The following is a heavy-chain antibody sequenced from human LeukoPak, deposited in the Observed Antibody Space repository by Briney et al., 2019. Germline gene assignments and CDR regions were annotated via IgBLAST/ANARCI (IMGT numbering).Heavy chain of an antibody. D-gene: IGHD3-10*01. CDR2: IYYSWST. CDR1: GGSISSYY. V-gene: IGHV4-59*01. Sequence: SETLSLTCTVSGGSISSYYWSWIRQPPGKGLEWIGYIYYSWSTNYNPSLKSRVTISVDTSRNQFSLQLSSVTAADTAVYYCARARGYYYGSGSYYIDYYYYMDVWGKGTTVTISS. CDR3: ARARGYYYGSGSYYIDYYYYMDV. J-gene: IGHJ6*03.